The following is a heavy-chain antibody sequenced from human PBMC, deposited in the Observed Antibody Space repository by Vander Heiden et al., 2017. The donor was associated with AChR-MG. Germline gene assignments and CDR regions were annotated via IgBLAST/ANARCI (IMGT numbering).Heavy chain of an antibody. CDR1: EDSLRRPISRYY. CDR3: ASCSHSPNGVCYTGFDS. Sequence: QVQLQESGPGLVQPSETLSPTCTVSEDSLRRPISRYYWSWFRQPPVNGLECIGYIYYSGRTNSNPSLNSRVTISVDTSKNQFALRLSSVTAADTAVYYCASCSHSPNGVCYTGFDSWGHGTLVTVS. J-gene: IGHJ4*01. D-gene: IGHD2-8*01. CDR2: IYYSGRT. V-gene: IGHV4-59*01.